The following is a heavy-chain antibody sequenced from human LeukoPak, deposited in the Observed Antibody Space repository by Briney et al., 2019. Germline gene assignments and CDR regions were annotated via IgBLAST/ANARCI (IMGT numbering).Heavy chain of an antibody. CDR1: GGSFSGYY. CDR2: INHSGSA. J-gene: IGHJ4*02. CDR3: ARGQLRYFDWLLSSNYFDY. V-gene: IGHV4-34*01. Sequence: SETLSLTCAVYGGSFSGYYWSWIRQPPGKGLEWIGEINHSGSANYNPSLKSRVTISVDTSKNQFSLKLSSVTAADTAVYYCARGQLRYFDWLLSSNYFDYWGQGTLVTVSS. D-gene: IGHD3-9*01.